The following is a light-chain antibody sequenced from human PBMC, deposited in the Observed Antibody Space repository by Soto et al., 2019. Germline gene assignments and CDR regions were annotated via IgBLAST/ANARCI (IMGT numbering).Light chain of an antibody. CDR2: EVS. Sequence: QSALTQPPSASGSPGQSVTISCTGTSSDVGGYNYVSWYQQHPGKAPTFLIYEVSKRPSGVPDRFSGSKSGNTASLTVSGLQAEDEADYYCSSNAGSNSPVVFGGGTQLTVL. CDR1: SSDVGGYNY. CDR3: SSNAGSNSPVV. J-gene: IGLJ2*01. V-gene: IGLV2-8*01.